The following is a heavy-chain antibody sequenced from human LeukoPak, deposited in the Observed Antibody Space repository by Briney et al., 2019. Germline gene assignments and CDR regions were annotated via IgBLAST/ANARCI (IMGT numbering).Heavy chain of an antibody. V-gene: IGHV1-69*13. CDR3: ARGEYCSSTSCYGGVFDP. J-gene: IGHJ5*02. Sequence: SAKVSCKASGGTFSSYAISWVRQAPGQGLEWMGGIIPIFGTANYAQKFQGRVTITADESTSTAYMELSSLRSEDTAVYYCARGEYCSSTSCYGGVFDPWGQGTLVTVSS. CDR2: IIPIFGTA. D-gene: IGHD2-2*01. CDR1: GGTFSSYA.